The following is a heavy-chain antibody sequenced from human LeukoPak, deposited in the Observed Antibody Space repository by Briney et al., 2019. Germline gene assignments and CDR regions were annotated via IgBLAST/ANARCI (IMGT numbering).Heavy chain of an antibody. CDR3: ARDRGYSGYDSMGYYYYYMDV. V-gene: IGHV3-66*02. D-gene: IGHD5-12*01. CDR2: IYSGGST. CDR1: GFTVSSNY. Sequence: PGGSLRLSCAASGFTVSSNYMSWVRQAPGKGLEWVSVIYSGGSTYYADSVKGRFTISRDNSKNTLYLQMNSLRAEDTAVHYCARDRGYSGYDSMGYYYYYMDVWGKGTTVTVSS. J-gene: IGHJ6*03.